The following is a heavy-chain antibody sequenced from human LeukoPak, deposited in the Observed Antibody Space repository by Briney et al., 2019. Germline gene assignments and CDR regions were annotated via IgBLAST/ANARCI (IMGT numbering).Heavy chain of an antibody. V-gene: IGHV4-34*01. Sequence: SETLSLTYAVYGGSFSGYYWSWIRQPPGKGLEWIGEINHGGSTNYNPSLKSRVTISVDTSKNQFSLKLSSVTAADTAVYYCARLDGDIYYYYYMDVWGKGTTVTVSS. D-gene: IGHD4-17*01. CDR3: ARLDGDIYYYYYMDV. J-gene: IGHJ6*03. CDR2: INHGGST. CDR1: GGSFSGYY.